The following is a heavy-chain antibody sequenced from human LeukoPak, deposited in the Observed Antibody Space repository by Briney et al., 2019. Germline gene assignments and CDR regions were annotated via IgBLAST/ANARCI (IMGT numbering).Heavy chain of an antibody. CDR2: ISGYDGNT. D-gene: IGHD5-24*01. CDR1: GYTFTNYS. J-gene: IGHJ3*02. Sequence: ASVKVSCKASGYTFTNYSVNWVRQAPGQGREYMGWISGYDGNTNYAQKVQGRVTMTADISTSTAYMELRSLRSDDTAVYYCARGSGRDGYSYAFDIWGQGTMVTVSS. V-gene: IGHV1-18*01. CDR3: ARGSGRDGYSYAFDI.